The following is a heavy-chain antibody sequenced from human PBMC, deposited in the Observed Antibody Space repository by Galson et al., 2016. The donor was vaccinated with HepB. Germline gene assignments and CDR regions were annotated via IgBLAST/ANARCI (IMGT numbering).Heavy chain of an antibody. V-gene: IGHV3-23*01. Sequence: SLRLSCAASGFSFSSYVMSWVRQSPGKGLEWVSGISGSPVTTYYADSVRGRFTISRDDSKKMLYLQMNSLTVEDAALYYCTKDRGRGSSWYVGYSWGQGTLGTVSS. CDR2: ISGSPVTT. CDR3: TKDRGRGSSWYVGYS. D-gene: IGHD6-13*01. CDR1: GFSFSSYV. J-gene: IGHJ4*02.